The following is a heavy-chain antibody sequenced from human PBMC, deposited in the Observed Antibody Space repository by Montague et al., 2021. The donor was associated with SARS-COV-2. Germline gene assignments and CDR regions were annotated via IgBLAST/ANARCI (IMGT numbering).Heavy chain of an antibody. CDR1: GASISSANDY. CDR3: ARDRRGMAMAGRAYYYYMDV. CDR2: IPTSGSS. V-gene: IGHV4-61*09. D-gene: IGHD6-19*01. J-gene: IGHJ6*03. Sequence: TLSLTCSVSGASISSANDYWTWIRQPAGKGLEWIGHIPTSGSSSYNPSLKSRVTIILDTSKQQFSLELTSVTAADTAVYYCARDRRGMAMAGRAYYYYMDVWGKGTTVTASS.